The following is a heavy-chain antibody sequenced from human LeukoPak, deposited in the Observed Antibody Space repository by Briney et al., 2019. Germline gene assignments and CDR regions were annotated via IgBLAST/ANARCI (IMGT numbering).Heavy chain of an antibody. Sequence: ASVKDSCKASGYTFTSYGISWVRQAPGQGLEWMGWISAYNGNTNYAQKLQGRVTMTTDTSTSTAYMELRSLRSDDTAVYYCARESQTTVTTYYYYYYGMDVWGQGTTVTVSS. V-gene: IGHV1-18*01. D-gene: IGHD4-17*01. J-gene: IGHJ6*02. CDR2: ISAYNGNT. CDR1: GYTFTSYG. CDR3: ARESQTTVTTYYYYYYGMDV.